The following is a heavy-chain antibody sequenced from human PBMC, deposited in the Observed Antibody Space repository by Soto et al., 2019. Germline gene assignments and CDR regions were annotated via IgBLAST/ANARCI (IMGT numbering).Heavy chain of an antibody. Sequence: HVQLRESGPGLVQPSETLSLTCTVSGDSIGGYYWNWIRQTPGEGLEWIGFIYYTGYTYYNPSLQSRVTLSVDTSKNRFSLNLTSVTAADTAMYYCARHGSRDVVRFDYWGQGILVFVSS. CDR3: ARHGSRDVVRFDY. CDR2: IYYTGYT. J-gene: IGHJ4*02. CDR1: GDSIGGYY. D-gene: IGHD2-15*01. V-gene: IGHV4-59*08.